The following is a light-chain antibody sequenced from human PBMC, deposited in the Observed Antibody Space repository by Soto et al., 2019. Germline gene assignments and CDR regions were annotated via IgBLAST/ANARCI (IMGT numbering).Light chain of an antibody. Sequence: EIVLTQSPGTLSLSPGERATLSCRASQSVSSKYIAWYQQNPGQAPRLLIYGASTRATGIPDRFSGSGSGTDFTLTISRLEPEDFAVYFCQQYGRSPPFAFGQGTKVDIK. CDR2: GAS. V-gene: IGKV3-20*01. CDR1: QSVSSKY. J-gene: IGKJ2*01. CDR3: QQYGRSPPFA.